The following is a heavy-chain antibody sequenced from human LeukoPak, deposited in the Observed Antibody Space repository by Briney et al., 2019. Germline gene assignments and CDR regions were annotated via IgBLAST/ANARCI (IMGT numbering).Heavy chain of an antibody. CDR2: FSGSGGST. CDR3: AKDLGMQVWFPL. CDR1: GFTFSDCD. V-gene: IGHV3-23*01. J-gene: IGHJ4*02. Sequence: GGSLRLSCTASGFTFSDCDMNWVRQAPGSGLEWVSSFSGSGGSTYYADSVKGRFTISRDNSKNTLYLQMNSLRAEDTAVYYCAKDLGMQVWFPLWGQGTLVTVSS. D-gene: IGHD5-18*01.